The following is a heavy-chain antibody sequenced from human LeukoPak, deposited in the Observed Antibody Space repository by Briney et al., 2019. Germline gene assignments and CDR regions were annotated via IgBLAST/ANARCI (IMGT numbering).Heavy chain of an antibody. CDR1: GFTFGDYA. V-gene: IGHV3-49*04. CDR3: TREAYSSGWSWFDP. D-gene: IGHD6-19*01. J-gene: IGHJ5*02. CDR2: IRSKAYGGTT. Sequence: SLRLSCTASGFTFGDYAMSWVRQAPGKGLEWVGFIRSKAYGGTTEYAASVKGRFTISRDDSKSIAYLQMNSQKTEDTAVYYCTREAYSSGWSWFDPWGQGTLVTVSS.